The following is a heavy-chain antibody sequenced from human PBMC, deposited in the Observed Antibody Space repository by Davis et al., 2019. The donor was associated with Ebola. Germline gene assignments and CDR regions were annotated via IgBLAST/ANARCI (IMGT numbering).Heavy chain of an antibody. CDR2: IYYSGST. Sequence: PSETLSLTCSVSGDSIYSGDYYWNWIRQPPGKGLEWIGYIYYSGSTFYSPSLKSRVTISKDTSKKQFSLKLSSVTAADTAVYYCTRATYQLQFGMDVWGQGTTVTVSS. J-gene: IGHJ6*02. CDR3: TRATYQLQFGMDV. CDR1: GDSIYSGDYY. D-gene: IGHD2-2*01. V-gene: IGHV4-30-4*01.